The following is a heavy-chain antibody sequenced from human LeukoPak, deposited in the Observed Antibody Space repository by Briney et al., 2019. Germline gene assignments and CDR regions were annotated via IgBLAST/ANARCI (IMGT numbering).Heavy chain of an antibody. Sequence: PGGSLRLSCAASGFPLRNYAMTCVRQAPGKGLEWVSGITSGGSTYYADSVKGRFSVSRDNSKNTLYLHMNSPRAEDTAVYYCAKWAEMARFDYWGQGTMVTVSS. J-gene: IGHJ4*02. D-gene: IGHD5-24*01. CDR3: AKWAEMARFDY. CDR2: ITSGGST. V-gene: IGHV3-23*01. CDR1: GFPLRNYA.